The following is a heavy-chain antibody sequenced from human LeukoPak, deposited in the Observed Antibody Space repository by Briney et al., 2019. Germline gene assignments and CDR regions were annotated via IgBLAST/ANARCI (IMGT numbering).Heavy chain of an antibody. D-gene: IGHD5-18*01. CDR1: GGTFSSYA. Sequence: ASVKVSCKASGGTFSSYAISWVRQAPGQGLEWMGRIIPILGIANYAQKFQGRVTITADKSTSTAYMELSRLSSDDTAIYYCAGRPDTAIVPIFDYWGQGTLVTVSS. J-gene: IGHJ4*02. V-gene: IGHV1-69*04. CDR3: AGRPDTAIVPIFDY. CDR2: IIPILGIA.